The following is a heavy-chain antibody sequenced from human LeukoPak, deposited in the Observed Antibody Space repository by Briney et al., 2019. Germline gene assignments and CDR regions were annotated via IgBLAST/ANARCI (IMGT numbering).Heavy chain of an antibody. V-gene: IGHV3-23*01. J-gene: IGHJ3*01. CDR3: ARDMQLST. D-gene: IGHD3-16*02. CDR1: GFTFSGSA. Sequence: TGGSLRLSCAASGFTFSGSAMSWVRQAPGEGLEWVSLISYSGANSYYTDSVRGRFTISRDNSKDTLFLQMNSLRAEDTAIYYCARDMQLSTRGLGTMVTVSS. CDR2: ISYSGANS.